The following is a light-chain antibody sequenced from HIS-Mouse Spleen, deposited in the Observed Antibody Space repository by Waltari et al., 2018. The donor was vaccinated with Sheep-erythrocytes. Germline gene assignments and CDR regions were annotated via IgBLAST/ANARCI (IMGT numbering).Light chain of an antibody. J-gene: IGLJ1*01. CDR2: DVS. Sequence: QSALTQPRSVSGSPGQSVTIPCTGPSRAVGGYNYVPWYQQHPGKAPKLMIYDVSKRPSGVPDRFSGSKSGNTASLTISGLQAEDEADYYCCSYAGSYNHVFATGTKVTVL. CDR3: CSYAGSYNHV. CDR1: SRAVGGYNY. V-gene: IGLV2-11*01.